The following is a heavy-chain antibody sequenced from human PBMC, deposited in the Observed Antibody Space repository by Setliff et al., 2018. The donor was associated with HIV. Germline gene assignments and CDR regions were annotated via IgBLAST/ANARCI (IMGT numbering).Heavy chain of an antibody. V-gene: IGHV1-46*01. CDR2: SNPSNRTT. J-gene: IGHJ4*02. Sequence: ASVKVSCKSSGYIFTTHYIHWVRQAPGQGIEWMGMSNPSNRTTIYAQKFRGRMTLTKDKSTTTDYMELSSLRSDDTAVYYCARGGRVDESRGYYYPLMYWGQGTLVTVSS. CDR3: ARGGRVDESRGYYYPLMY. D-gene: IGHD3-22*01. CDR1: GYIFTTHY.